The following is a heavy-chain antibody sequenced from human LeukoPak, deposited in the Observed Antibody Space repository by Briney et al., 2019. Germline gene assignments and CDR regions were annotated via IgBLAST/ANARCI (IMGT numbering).Heavy chain of an antibody. Sequence: PGGSLRLSCAASGFTFSRYWMSWVRQAPGKGLEWVANIKEDGSDKYYVDSVKGRFTISRDNSKNTLYLQMNSLRAEDSAVYYCARALKHEENRLWFGRNRAYYFDYWGQGTLVTVSS. D-gene: IGHD3-10*01. V-gene: IGHV3-7*01. CDR3: ARALKHEENRLWFGRNRAYYFDY. CDR1: GFTFSRYW. J-gene: IGHJ4*02. CDR2: IKEDGSDK.